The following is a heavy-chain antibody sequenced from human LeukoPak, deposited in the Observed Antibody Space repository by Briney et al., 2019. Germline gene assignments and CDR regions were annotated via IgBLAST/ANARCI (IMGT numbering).Heavy chain of an antibody. J-gene: IGHJ4*02. V-gene: IGHV3-30-3*01. D-gene: IGHD3-22*01. CDR3: ARGTGAYELDKLDY. CDR1: GFTFSTYA. Sequence: GGSLRLSCAASGFTFSTYAMHWVRQAPGKGLEWVAVISYDGSNKYYADSVKSRFTISRDNSKNTLYLQMNSLRAEDTAVYYCARGTGAYELDKLDYWGQGTLVTVSS. CDR2: ISYDGSNK.